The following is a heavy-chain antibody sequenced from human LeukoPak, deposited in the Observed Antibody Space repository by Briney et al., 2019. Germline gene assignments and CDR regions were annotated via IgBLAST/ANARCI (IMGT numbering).Heavy chain of an antibody. J-gene: IGHJ4*02. D-gene: IGHD1-26*01. CDR3: AKDLTSIVVGATGLGY. CDR1: GFTFSSYG. Sequence: AGSLRLSCAASGFTFSSYGMHWVRQAPGKGLEWVAVISYDGSNKYYADSVKGRFTISRDNSKNTLYLQMNSLRAEDTAVYYCAKDLTSIVVGATGLGYWGQGTLVTVSS. CDR2: ISYDGSNK. V-gene: IGHV3-30*18.